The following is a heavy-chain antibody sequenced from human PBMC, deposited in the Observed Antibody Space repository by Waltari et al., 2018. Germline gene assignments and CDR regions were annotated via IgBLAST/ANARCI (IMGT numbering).Heavy chain of an antibody. CDR3: ARVRGSGSYRRYFDY. Sequence: QVQLQQWGAGLLKPSETLSLTCAVYGGSFSGYYWSWIRQPPGKGLEWIGEINHSGSTNYNPSLKSRVTISVDTSKNQFSLKRSSVTAADTAVYYCARVRGSGSYRRYFDYWGQGTLVTVSS. CDR1: GGSFSGYY. CDR2: INHSGST. V-gene: IGHV4-34*01. J-gene: IGHJ4*02. D-gene: IGHD1-26*01.